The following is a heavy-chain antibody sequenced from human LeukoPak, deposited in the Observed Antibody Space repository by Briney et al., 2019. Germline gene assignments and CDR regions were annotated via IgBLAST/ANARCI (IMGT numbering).Heavy chain of an antibody. CDR2: IYPGDSDT. CDR3: ARRGYCGGDCYSDY. CDR1: GYSFATYW. J-gene: IGHJ4*03. Sequence: PGESLKISGKGSGYSFATYWIGWVRQMPGKGLEWMGIIYPGDSDTRYSPSFQGQVTISGDKSISTAFLQWSSLKSSDTAMYYCARRGYCGGDCYSDYWGQGTLVTVSS. V-gene: IGHV5-51*01. D-gene: IGHD2-21*01.